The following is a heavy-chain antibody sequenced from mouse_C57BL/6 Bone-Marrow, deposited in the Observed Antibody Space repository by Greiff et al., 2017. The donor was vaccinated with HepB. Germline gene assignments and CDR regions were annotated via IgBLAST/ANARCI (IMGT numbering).Heavy chain of an antibody. CDR1: GFSLTSYG. Sequence: QVQLKESGPGLVQPSQSLSITCTVSGFSLTSYGVHWVRQSPGKGLEWMGVIWSGGSTDYNAAFISRLSISKDNSKCQVFFKMNSLQADDTAIYYCARNPFAYWGQGTLVTVSA. J-gene: IGHJ3*01. CDR3: ARNPFAY. V-gene: IGHV2-2*01. CDR2: IWSGGST.